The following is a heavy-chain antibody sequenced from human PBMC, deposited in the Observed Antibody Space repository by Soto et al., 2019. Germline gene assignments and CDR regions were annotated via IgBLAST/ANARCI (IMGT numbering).Heavy chain of an antibody. Sequence: QVQLVESGGGVVQPGRSLRLSCAASGFTFTSYAMHWVRQAPGKGLEWVAVISYDGSNKYYADSVKGRFTISRDNSKNTLYLQMNSLRAEDTAVYYCAREGYSSGWYGRIDPWGQGTLVTVSS. J-gene: IGHJ5*02. CDR2: ISYDGSNK. D-gene: IGHD6-19*01. CDR3: AREGYSSGWYGRIDP. CDR1: GFTFTSYA. V-gene: IGHV3-30-3*01.